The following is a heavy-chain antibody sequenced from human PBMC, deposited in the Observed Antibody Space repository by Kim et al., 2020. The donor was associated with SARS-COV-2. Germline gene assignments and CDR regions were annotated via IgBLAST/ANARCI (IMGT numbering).Heavy chain of an antibody. V-gene: IGHV3-30*03. Sequence: GGSLRLSCAASGFTFSDYGMHWVRQAPGKGLEWVAIISYDESNKYYTDSVRGRFTISRDNSKNSLYLQMNSLRAEDTAVYYCARDREGWWGDLDDWGLGT. CDR3: ARDREGWWGDLDD. CDR1: GFTFSDYG. J-gene: IGHJ4*02. CDR2: ISYDESNK. D-gene: IGHD2-15*01.